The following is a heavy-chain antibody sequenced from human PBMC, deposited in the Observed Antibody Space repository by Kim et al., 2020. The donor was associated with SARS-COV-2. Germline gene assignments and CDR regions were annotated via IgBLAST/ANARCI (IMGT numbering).Heavy chain of an antibody. V-gene: IGHV3-30*03. CDR3: VLRNSGSYHGPFDY. Sequence: GGSLRLSCAASGFTFSSYGMHWVRQAPGKGLEWVAVISYDGSNKYYADSVKGRFTISRDNSKNTLYPQMNSLRAEDTAVYYCVLRNSGSYHGPFDYWGQGALVTVSS. CDR2: ISYDGSNK. CDR1: GFTFSSYG. D-gene: IGHD1-26*01. J-gene: IGHJ4*02.